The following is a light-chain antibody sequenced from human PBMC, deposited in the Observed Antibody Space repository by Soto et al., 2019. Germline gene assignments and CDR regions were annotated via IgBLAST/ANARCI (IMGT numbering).Light chain of an antibody. V-gene: IGLV1-44*01. Sequence: QPVLTQPPSASGTPGQRFTISCSGSRSNIGINTVNWYQHVPGTAPKLLIHTNNQRPSGVPDRVSGSKFGTSASLAISGLRSEDEADYYCASWDDSVNGVVFGGGTKVTVL. CDR3: ASWDDSVNGVV. CDR2: TNN. CDR1: RSNIGINT. J-gene: IGLJ3*02.